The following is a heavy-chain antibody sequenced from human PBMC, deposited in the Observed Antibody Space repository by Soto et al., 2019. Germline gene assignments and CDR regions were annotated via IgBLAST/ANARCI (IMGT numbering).Heavy chain of an antibody. V-gene: IGHV4-59*01. J-gene: IGHJ6*02. CDR1: GGSISSYY. D-gene: IGHD2-2*01. CDR2: IYYSGST. Sequence: QVQLQESGPGLVKPSETLSLTCTVSGGSISSYYWSWIRQPPGKGLEWIGYIYYSGSTNYNPSLKSRVTISVDTSKNQFSLKLSSVTAADTAVYYCARVPSRAPDYYYYYGMDVWGQRTTVTVSS. CDR3: ARVPSRAPDYYYYYGMDV.